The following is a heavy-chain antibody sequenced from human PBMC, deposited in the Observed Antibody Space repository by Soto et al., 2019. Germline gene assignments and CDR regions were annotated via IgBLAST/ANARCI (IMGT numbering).Heavy chain of an antibody. J-gene: IGHJ5*02. V-gene: IGHV4-31*03. CDR3: VRERRGYCSGGSCSYNWFDP. CDR2: IYYSGST. D-gene: IGHD2-15*01. Sequence: PSETLSLTCTVSGGSISSGGYYWSWIRQHPGKGLEWIGYIYYSGSTYYNPSLKSRLTISVDTSKNQFSLKLSSVTAADTAVYYCVRERRGYCSGGSCSYNWFDPWGQGTLVTVSS. CDR1: GGSISSGGYY.